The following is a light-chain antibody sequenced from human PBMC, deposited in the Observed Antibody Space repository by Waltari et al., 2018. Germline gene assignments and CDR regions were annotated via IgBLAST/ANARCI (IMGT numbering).Light chain of an antibody. CDR3: QQGNSYPYS. J-gene: IGKJ2*03. CDR1: QDISSY. CDR2: YAN. V-gene: IGKV1-13*02. Sequence: IQMSQSPSSLSASVGDRVTITCRASQDISSYLNWYQQKPGKAPKLLIYYANSLASGVPSRFSGSGSGTEFTLTISSLQPEDFATYYCQQGNSYPYSFGQGTKVVIK.